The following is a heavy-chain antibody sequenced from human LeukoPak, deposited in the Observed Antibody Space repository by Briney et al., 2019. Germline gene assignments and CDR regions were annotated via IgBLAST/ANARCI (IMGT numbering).Heavy chain of an antibody. J-gene: IGHJ6*02. Sequence: SETLSLTCTVSGGSVSSYYWSWIRQPAGKGLEWIGRIYTDGSTNYNPSLKSRVTMSVDKPKNQFSLNLSSVTATDTAVYYCARVRCSTTSCYWYYGLDVWGQGTTVTVSS. CDR3: ARVRCSTTSCYWYYGLDV. V-gene: IGHV4-4*07. D-gene: IGHD2-2*01. CDR1: GGSVSSYY. CDR2: IYTDGST.